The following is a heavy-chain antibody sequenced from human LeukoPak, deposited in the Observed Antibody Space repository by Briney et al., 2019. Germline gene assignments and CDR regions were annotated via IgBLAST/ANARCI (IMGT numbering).Heavy chain of an antibody. D-gene: IGHD2-8*01. J-gene: IGHJ3*02. Sequence: SVKGRFTISRDDSKNTLFLQMDSLRAEDTAMYYCARERHAGFDIWGQGTMVTVSS. V-gene: IGHV3-53*01. CDR3: ARERHAGFDI.